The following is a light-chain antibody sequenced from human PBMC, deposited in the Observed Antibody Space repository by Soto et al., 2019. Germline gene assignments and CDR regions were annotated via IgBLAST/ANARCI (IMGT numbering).Light chain of an antibody. CDR2: EVS. CDR1: ISDIAAYNY. J-gene: IGLJ2*01. V-gene: IGLV2-14*01. CDR3: SSYTTSDSVV. Sequence: QSALTQPASVSGSPGQSITISCTGTISDIAAYNYVSWYQHHPGKAPKLMIYEVSNRPSGVSNRFSGSKSGNTASLTISGLQAEDEADYYCSSYTTSDSVVFGGGTKVTVL.